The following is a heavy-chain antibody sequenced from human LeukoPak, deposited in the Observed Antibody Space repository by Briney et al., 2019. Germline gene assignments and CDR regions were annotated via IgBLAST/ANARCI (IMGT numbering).Heavy chain of an antibody. V-gene: IGHV1-2*02. J-gene: IGHJ5*02. Sequence: ASVKVSCKASGYTFTGYYMHWVRQAPGQGLEWMGWINPNSGGTNYAQKFQGRVTVTRDTSISTAYMELSRLRSDDTAVYYCAPARSGWYNWFDPWGQGTLVTVSS. CDR3: APARSGWYNWFDP. CDR2: INPNSGGT. D-gene: IGHD6-19*01. CDR1: GYTFTGYY.